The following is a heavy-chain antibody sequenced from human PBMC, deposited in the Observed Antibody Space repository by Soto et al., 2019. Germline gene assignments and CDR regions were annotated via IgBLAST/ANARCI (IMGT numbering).Heavy chain of an antibody. CDR1: GFTFGADW. CDR2: INRGGDDR. D-gene: IGHD3-22*01. Sequence: PGGSLRLSCAGSGFTFGADWMSWVRQAPGKGLERVANINRGGDDRYYVDSVKGRFTISRDNAKNSLYLQMNSLRAEDTAVYYCTRDLDTRGSAPISEYWGQGTLVTVSS. CDR3: TRDLDTRGSAPISEY. V-gene: IGHV3-7*03. J-gene: IGHJ4*02.